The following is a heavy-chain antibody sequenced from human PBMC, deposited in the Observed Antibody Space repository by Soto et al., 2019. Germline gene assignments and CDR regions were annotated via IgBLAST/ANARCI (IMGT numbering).Heavy chain of an antibody. CDR1: GGTFSSYA. V-gene: IGHV1-69*01. CDR3: ARGTGYCSGGSCYYHAHNWFDP. CDR2: IIPIFGTA. Sequence: QVQLVQSGAEVKKPGSSVRVSCKASGGTFSSYAISWVRQAPGQGLEWMGGIIPIFGTANYAQRFQGRVTITADESTSTAYMELSRLRSDDTAVYYCARGTGYCSGGSCYYHAHNWFDPWGQGTLVTVSS. J-gene: IGHJ5*02. D-gene: IGHD2-15*01.